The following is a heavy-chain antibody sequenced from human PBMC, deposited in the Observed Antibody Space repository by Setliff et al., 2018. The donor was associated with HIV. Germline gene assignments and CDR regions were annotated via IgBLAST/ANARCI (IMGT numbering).Heavy chain of an antibody. D-gene: IGHD3-22*01. CDR3: YGYYDRTGHPYFDY. J-gene: IGHJ4*02. V-gene: IGHV3-21*01. CDR1: GLTFSTYT. CDR2: ISSGSTYI. Sequence: PGGSLRLSCAASGLTFSTYTMNWVRQAPGKGLEWVSSISSGSTYIYYADSLKGRFTISRDNAKNSLYLQMHSLRVEDTAVYYCYGYYDRTGHPYFDYWGQGTLVTVSS.